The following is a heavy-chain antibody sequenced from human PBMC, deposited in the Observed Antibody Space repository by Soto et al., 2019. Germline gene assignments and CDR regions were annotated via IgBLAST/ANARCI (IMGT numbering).Heavy chain of an antibody. J-gene: IGHJ4*02. V-gene: IGHV1-18*01. CDR1: GYTFTGYG. CDR2: ISAHNGNT. CDR3: ARLDDFWSGYYPLDY. D-gene: IGHD3-3*01. Sequence: ASVKVSCKASGYTFTGYGINWVRQAPGQGLEWMGWISAHNGNTNYAQKLQGRVSMTADTSTSTAYMELRSLRSDDTAVYYCARLDDFWSGYYPLDYWGQGTLVTVSS.